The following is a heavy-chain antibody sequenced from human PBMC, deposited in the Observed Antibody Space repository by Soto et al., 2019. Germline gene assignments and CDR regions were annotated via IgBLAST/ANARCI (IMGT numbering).Heavy chain of an antibody. D-gene: IGHD2-2*02. J-gene: IGHJ5*02. CDR3: AREGRKDQLLYNWFDP. V-gene: IGHV1-69*13. Sequence: SVKVSCKASGGTFSSYAISWVRQAPGQGLEWMGGIIPIFGTANYAQKFQGRVTITADESTSTAYMELSSLRSEDTAVYYCAREGRKDQLLYNWFDPWGQGTLVTVSS. CDR2: IIPIFGTA. CDR1: GGTFSSYA.